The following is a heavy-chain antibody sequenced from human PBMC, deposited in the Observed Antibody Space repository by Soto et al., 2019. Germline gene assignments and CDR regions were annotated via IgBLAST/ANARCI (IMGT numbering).Heavy chain of an antibody. Sequence: PSETLSLTCTISNDFIRNYYWSWIRQPPGKGLEWIGYIYDSGFTNYNPSLKSRVTISADTSKNQFSLKLTSVTAADTAVYYCARDRAYYDSNGSYFDYWGQGTPVTVSS. CDR1: NDFIRNYY. D-gene: IGHD3-22*01. V-gene: IGHV4-59*01. CDR2: IYDSGFT. CDR3: ARDRAYYDSNGSYFDY. J-gene: IGHJ4*02.